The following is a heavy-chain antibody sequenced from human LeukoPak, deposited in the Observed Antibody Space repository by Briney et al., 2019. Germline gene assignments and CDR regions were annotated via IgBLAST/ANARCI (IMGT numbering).Heavy chain of an antibody. V-gene: IGHV1-8*01. J-gene: IGHJ6*02. CDR1: GYTFTSYD. Sequence: ASVKVSCKASGYTFTSYDINWVRQATGQGLEWMGWMNPNSGNTGYAQKFQGRVTMTRNTSISTAYMELSSLRSEDTAVYYCVRGGDGGYFDWFLSFYGMDVWGQGTTVTVSS. D-gene: IGHD3-9*01. CDR3: VRGGDGGYFDWFLSFYGMDV. CDR2: MNPNSGNT.